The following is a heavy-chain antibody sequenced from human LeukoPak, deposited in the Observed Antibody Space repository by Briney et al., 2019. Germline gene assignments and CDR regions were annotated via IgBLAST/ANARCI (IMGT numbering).Heavy chain of an antibody. CDR3: ARVMGDSSGYYPGEEGFDY. V-gene: IGHV4-31*03. J-gene: IGHJ4*02. D-gene: IGHD3-22*01. Sequence: SETLSLTCTVSGGSISSGGYYWSWIRQHPGKGLEWIGYIYYSGSTYYNPSLKSRVTISVDTSKNQFSLKLSSVTAADTAVYYCARVMGDSSGYYPGEEGFDYWGQGTLVTVSS. CDR1: GGSISSGGYY. CDR2: IYYSGST.